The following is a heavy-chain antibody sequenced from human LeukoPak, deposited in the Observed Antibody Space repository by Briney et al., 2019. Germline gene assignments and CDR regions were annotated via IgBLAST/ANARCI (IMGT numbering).Heavy chain of an antibody. CDR3: AAPRYDKNDAFDI. Sequence: VALVKVSCKASGGTFSSYAISWVRQAPGQGLEWMGGIIPIFGTANYAQKFQGRVTITTDESTSTAYMELSSLRSEDTAVYYCAAPRYDKNDAFDIWGQGTMVTVSS. V-gene: IGHV1-69*05. J-gene: IGHJ3*02. CDR1: GGTFSSYA. D-gene: IGHD3-9*01. CDR2: IIPIFGTA.